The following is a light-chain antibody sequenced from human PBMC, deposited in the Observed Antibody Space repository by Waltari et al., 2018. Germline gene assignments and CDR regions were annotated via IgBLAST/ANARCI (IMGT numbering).Light chain of an antibody. V-gene: IGLV2-11*01. J-gene: IGLJ2*01. CDR3: CSYAGSYTHVV. CDR1: SSDVGGYDS. CDR2: EVT. Sequence: SARTQPRSVSGSPGQSVTISCTGTSSDVGGYDSFPWYHHHPGKAPKLMICEVTKRPSGVPDRFSGSKSGNTASLTISGLQAEDEADYYCCSYAGSYTHVVFGGGTKLTVL.